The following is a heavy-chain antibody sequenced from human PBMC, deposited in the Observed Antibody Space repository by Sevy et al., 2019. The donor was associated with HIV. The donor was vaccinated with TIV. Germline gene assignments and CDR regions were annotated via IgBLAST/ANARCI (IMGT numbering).Heavy chain of an antibody. CDR1: GGSISSSSYY. J-gene: IGHJ4*02. Sequence: TVSLTCTVSGGSISSSSYYWGWIRQPPGKGLEWIGSIYYSGSTYYNPSLKSRVTISVDTSKNQFSLKLSSVTAADTAVYYCARGGIAAAGTVDYWGQGTLVTVSS. CDR2: IYYSGST. CDR3: ARGGIAAAGTVDY. D-gene: IGHD6-13*01. V-gene: IGHV4-39*01.